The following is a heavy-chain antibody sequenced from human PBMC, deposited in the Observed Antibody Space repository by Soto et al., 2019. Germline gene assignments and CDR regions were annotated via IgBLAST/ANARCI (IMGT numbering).Heavy chain of an antibody. CDR1: GYTFSNYA. CDR3: ARESGPSDH. D-gene: IGHD1-26*01. J-gene: IGHJ4*02. CDR2: ISANNGKT. Sequence: QVQLVQSGAEVKKPGASVKVSCKASGYTFSNYALSWVRQAPGQGLEWMGWISANNGKTNYAQKFQGGVTMTTDTSTNTAYMELRSLRSDDTAVYYCARESGPSDHWGQGTLVTVSS. V-gene: IGHV1-18*01.